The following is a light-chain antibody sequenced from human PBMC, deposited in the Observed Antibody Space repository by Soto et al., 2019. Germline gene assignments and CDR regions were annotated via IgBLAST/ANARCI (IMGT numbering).Light chain of an antibody. V-gene: IGKV1-39*01. J-gene: IGKJ1*01. CDR1: QSISSY. CDR3: QQSYSTPWS. CDR2: AAS. Sequence: DIQMTQSPSSLSASVGDRVTITCRSSQSISSYLNWYQQKPGKAPKILIYAASSLQSGLPSRFSGSGSGTDFTLTNSSLQPEDLAPYYYQQSYSTPWSFGQGTKVEIK.